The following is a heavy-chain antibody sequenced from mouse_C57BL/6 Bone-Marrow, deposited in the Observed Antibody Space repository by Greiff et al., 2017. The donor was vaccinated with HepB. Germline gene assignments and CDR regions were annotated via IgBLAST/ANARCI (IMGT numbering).Heavy chain of an antibody. CDR1: GFNIKDYY. J-gene: IGHJ1*03. D-gene: IGHD1-1*01. V-gene: IGHV14-2*01. CDR3: ASFITTVVATYWYFDV. CDR2: IDPEDGET. Sequence: EVQGVESGAELVKPGASVKLSCTASGFNIKDYYMHWVKQRTEQGLEWIGRIDPEDGETKYAPKFQGKATITADTSSNTAYLQLSSLTSEDTAVYYCASFITTVVATYWYFDVWGTGTTVTVSS.